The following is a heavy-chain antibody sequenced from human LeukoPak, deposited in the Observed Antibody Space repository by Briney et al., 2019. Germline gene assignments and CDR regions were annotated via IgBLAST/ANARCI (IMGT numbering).Heavy chain of an antibody. CDR1: GFTFSSYA. D-gene: IGHD3-22*01. Sequence: GRSLRLSCAASGFTFSSYAMHWVRQAPGKGLEWVAVISYDGSNKYYADSVKGRFTISRDNSKNTLYLQMNSLRAEDTAVYYCARDQDDSSGYYAFDIWGQGTMVTVSS. V-gene: IGHV3-30*04. CDR2: ISYDGSNK. J-gene: IGHJ3*02. CDR3: ARDQDDSSGYYAFDI.